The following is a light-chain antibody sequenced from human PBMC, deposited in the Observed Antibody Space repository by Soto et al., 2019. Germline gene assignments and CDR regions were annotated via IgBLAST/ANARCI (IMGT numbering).Light chain of an antibody. V-gene: IGKV3-15*01. CDR3: QQYNNWRT. CDR2: GVS. J-gene: IGKJ1*01. CDR1: QSVGDN. Sequence: EIVMTQSPATLSVSPGERAALSCRASQSVGDNLAWYQQKPGQAPRLLIYGVSTRATGIPARFRGSGSGTECTLTISSLQSEDFAVYFCQQYNNWRTFGQGTKVEIK.